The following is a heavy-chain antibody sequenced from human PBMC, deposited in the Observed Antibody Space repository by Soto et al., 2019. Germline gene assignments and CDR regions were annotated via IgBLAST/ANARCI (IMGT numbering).Heavy chain of an antibody. CDR1: GGSISSGGYY. D-gene: IGHD3-3*01. CDR2: IYYSGST. V-gene: IGHV4-31*03. CDR3: ASFFRPYYDFWSGYYPYYYYGMDV. J-gene: IGHJ6*02. Sequence: SETLSLTCTVSGGSISSGGYYWSWIRQHPGKGLEWIGYIYYSGSTYYNPSLKSRVTISVETSKNQFSLKLSSVTAADTAVYYCASFFRPYYDFWSGYYPYYYYGMDVWGQGTTVTVS.